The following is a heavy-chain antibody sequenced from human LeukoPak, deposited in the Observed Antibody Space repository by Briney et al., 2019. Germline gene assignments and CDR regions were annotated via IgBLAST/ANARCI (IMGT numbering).Heavy chain of an antibody. CDR3: ARTPNFGVVRGGIDY. J-gene: IGHJ4*02. CDR1: GYSISSGYY. D-gene: IGHD3-3*01. CDR2: IYHSGST. Sequence: SETLSLACAVSGYSISSGYYWGWIRQPPGKGLEWIGSIYHSGSTYYNPSLKSRVTISVDTSKNPFYLKLSTVTAADTAVYYCARTPNFGVVRGGIDYWGQGTLVTVSS. V-gene: IGHV4-38-2*01.